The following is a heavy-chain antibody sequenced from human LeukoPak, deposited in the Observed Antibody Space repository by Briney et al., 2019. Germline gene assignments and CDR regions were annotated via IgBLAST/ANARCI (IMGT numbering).Heavy chain of an antibody. Sequence: ASVKVSCKASGYTFTSYGISWVRQAPGQELEWMGWISAYNGNTNYAQKLQGRVTMTTDTSTSTAYMELRSLRSDDTAVYYCARGFRRGYSYGFGYWSQGTLVTVSS. V-gene: IGHV1-18*01. CDR3: ARGFRRGYSYGFGY. CDR1: GYTFTSYG. D-gene: IGHD5-18*01. CDR2: ISAYNGNT. J-gene: IGHJ4*02.